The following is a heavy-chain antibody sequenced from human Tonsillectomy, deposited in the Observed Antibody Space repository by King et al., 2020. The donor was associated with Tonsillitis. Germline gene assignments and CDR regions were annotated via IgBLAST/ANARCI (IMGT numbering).Heavy chain of an antibody. D-gene: IGHD2-8*01. CDR2: ISSSSSYI. V-gene: IGHV3-21*01. CDR3: ASTPHCTNGVCRDY. Sequence: VQLVESGGGLVKPGGSLRLSCEASGFTFSSYCMHWVRQAPGKGLEWVSPISSSSSYIYYADSVKGRSTISRDNATNALYLQMNSLRAEDTAVYYCASTPHCTNGVCRDYWGQGTLVTVSS. J-gene: IGHJ4*02. CDR1: GFTFSSYC.